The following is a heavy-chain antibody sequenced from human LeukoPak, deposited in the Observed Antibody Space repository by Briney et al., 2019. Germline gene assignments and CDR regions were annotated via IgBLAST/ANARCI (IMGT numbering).Heavy chain of an antibody. CDR1: GGSISSSSYY. D-gene: IGHD6-19*01. J-gene: IGHJ4*02. CDR2: IYYSGST. V-gene: IGHV4-39*01. CDR3: ARLVGTASYYFDY. Sequence: SETLSLTCTVSGGSISSSSYYRAWIRQPPGKGLEWIGSIYYSGSTYHNPPLKSRVTISVDTSKNQFSLKLSSVTAADTAVYYCARLVGTASYYFDYWGQGTLVTVSS.